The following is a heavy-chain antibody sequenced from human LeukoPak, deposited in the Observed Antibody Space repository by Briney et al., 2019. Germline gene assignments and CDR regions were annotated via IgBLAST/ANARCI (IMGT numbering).Heavy chain of an antibody. V-gene: IGHV1-24*01. CDR3: AREAYYYDSSGSSSDY. D-gene: IGHD3-22*01. Sequence: ASVKVSCKVSGYTLTELSMHWVRQAPGKGLEWMGGFDPEDGETIYAQKLQGRVTMTTDTSTSTAYMELRSLRSDDTAVYYCAREAYYYDSSGSSSDYWGQGTLVTVPS. CDR2: FDPEDGET. J-gene: IGHJ4*02. CDR1: GYTLTELS.